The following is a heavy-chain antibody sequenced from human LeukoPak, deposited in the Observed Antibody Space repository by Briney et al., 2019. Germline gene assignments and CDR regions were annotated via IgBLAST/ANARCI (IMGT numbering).Heavy chain of an antibody. CDR3: AATENYYGSGSYYNGLDY. Sequence: PSETLSLTCTVSGGSISSYYWSWIRQPPGKGLEWIGYIYYSGSTNYNPSLKSRVTISVDTSKNQFSLKLSSVTAADTAVYYCAATENYYGSGSYYNGLDYWGQGTLVTVSS. V-gene: IGHV4-59*01. CDR1: GGSISSYY. D-gene: IGHD3-10*01. J-gene: IGHJ4*02. CDR2: IYYSGST.